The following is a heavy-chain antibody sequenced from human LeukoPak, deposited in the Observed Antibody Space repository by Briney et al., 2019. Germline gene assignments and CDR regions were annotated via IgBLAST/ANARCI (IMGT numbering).Heavy chain of an antibody. CDR3: ARGHMVTDAFDI. V-gene: IGHV1-2*06. J-gene: IGHJ3*02. Sequence: ASVKVSCKASGYTFTGYYMHWVRQAPGQGLEWMGRINPNSGGTNYAQKFQGRVTMTRDTSISTAYMELSRLRSDDTAVYYCARGHMVTDAFDIWGQGTMVTVSS. CDR2: INPNSGGT. D-gene: IGHD2-21*01. CDR1: GYTFTGYY.